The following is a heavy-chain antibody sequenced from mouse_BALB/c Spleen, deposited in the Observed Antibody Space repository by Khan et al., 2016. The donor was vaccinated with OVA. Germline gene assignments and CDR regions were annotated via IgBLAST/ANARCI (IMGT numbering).Heavy chain of an antibody. CDR2: IDPSDSET. Sequence: QVQLQQSGAELVRPGASVKLSCKASGYTFTSYWMNWVKQRPGQGLEWIGMIDPSDSETHYNQMFKDKATLTVDKSSSTAYMHLSSLTSEDSAVYCCARREKYGYDPSWFAYWGQGTLVTVSA. J-gene: IGHJ3*01. D-gene: IGHD2-2*01. CDR3: ARREKYGYDPSWFAY. V-gene: IGHV1-61*01. CDR1: GYTFTSYW.